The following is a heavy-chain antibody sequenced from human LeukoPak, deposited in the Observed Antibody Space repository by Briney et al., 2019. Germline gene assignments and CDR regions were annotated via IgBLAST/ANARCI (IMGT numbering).Heavy chain of an antibody. J-gene: IGHJ4*02. Sequence: PGGSLRLSCAASGFTFSSYWMSWVRQAPGKGLEWVANIKQDGSEKYYVDSVKGRFTISRDNAKNSLYPQMNSLRAEDTAVYYCAREDYGGNSGGGVDYWGQGTLVTVSS. CDR1: GFTFSSYW. CDR3: AREDYGGNSGGGVDY. CDR2: IKQDGSEK. V-gene: IGHV3-7*04. D-gene: IGHD4-23*01.